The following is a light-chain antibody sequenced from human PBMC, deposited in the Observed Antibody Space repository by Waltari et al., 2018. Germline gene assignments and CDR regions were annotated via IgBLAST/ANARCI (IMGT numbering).Light chain of an antibody. CDR1: SSDVGGHNY. Sequence: QSTLTQPASVSGTPGQSITISCTGTSSDVGGHNYVYWYQQHPGKAPKLVIYDDSSRPSGVSNRFSGSKSGNTASLTIYGLQAEDEADYYCSSYTSSSTRVFGTGTRVTVL. CDR2: DDS. CDR3: SSYTSSSTRV. V-gene: IGLV2-14*03. J-gene: IGLJ1*01.